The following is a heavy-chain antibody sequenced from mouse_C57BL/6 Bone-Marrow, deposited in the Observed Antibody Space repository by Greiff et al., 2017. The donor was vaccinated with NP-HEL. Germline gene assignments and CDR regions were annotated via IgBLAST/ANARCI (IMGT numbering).Heavy chain of an antibody. CDR2: ISNGGGST. Sequence: EVKVVESGGGLVQPGGSLKLSCAASGFTFSDYYMYWVRQTPEKRLEWVAYISNGGGSTYYPDTVKGRFTFSRDNAKNTLYLQMSRLKSEDTAMYYCAGHWYYGSFWYFDVWGTGTTVTVSS. V-gene: IGHV5-12*01. CDR3: AGHWYYGSFWYFDV. D-gene: IGHD1-1*01. CDR1: GFTFSDYY. J-gene: IGHJ1*03.